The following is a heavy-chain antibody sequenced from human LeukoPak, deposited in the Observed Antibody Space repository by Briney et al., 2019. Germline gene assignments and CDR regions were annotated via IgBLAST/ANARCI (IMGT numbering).Heavy chain of an antibody. V-gene: IGHV3-21*01. CDR1: GFTFSSYS. CDR2: IRSSSSYR. Sequence: GGSLRLSCAASGFTFSSYSMNWVRQAPGKGLEWVSSIRSSSSYRYYAVSVKGRFTISRDNAKNSPYLQMNSLRAEDTAVYYCARHFGSSYYYYYGMDVWGQGTTVTVSS. CDR3: ARHFGSSYYYYYGMDV. J-gene: IGHJ6*02. D-gene: IGHD6-6*01.